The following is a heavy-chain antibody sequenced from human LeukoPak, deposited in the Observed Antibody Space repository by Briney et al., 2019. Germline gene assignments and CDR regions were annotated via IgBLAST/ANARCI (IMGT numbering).Heavy chain of an antibody. CDR3: ARVGYDFVPTGS. Sequence: ETLSLTCTVSSYSIRSGYYWGWIRQPPGKGLEWTGSIYHSGSTYYNPSLKSRVTISVDTSKNQFSLKLSSVTAADTAVYYCARVGYDFVPTGSWGQGTLVTVSS. CDR1: SYSIRSGYY. CDR2: IYHSGST. V-gene: IGHV4-38-2*02. J-gene: IGHJ5*02. D-gene: IGHD3-16*01.